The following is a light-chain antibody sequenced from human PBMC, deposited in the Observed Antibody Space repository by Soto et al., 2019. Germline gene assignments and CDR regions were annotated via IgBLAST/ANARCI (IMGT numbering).Light chain of an antibody. Sequence: EIVLTQSPGTLSLSPGESATLSCRASQSVSSSYLAWYQQKPGQAPRLLISAAYTRATGIPGRFSGSGSGTDFTLTIRNLEPEDFAVYYCQHYGGPFTFGPGTKEDIK. CDR2: AAY. J-gene: IGKJ3*01. V-gene: IGKV3-20*01. CDR3: QHYGGPFT. CDR1: QSVSSSY.